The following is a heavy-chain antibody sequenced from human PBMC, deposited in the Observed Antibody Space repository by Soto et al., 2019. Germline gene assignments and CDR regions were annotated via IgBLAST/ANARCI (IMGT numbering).Heavy chain of an antibody. J-gene: IGHJ5*02. CDR2: AYYRSKWYN. Sequence: SQTLALTGAISGDSGSSNSAAWNWIRQSPSRGLEWLGRAYYRSKWYNDYAVSVKSRITINPDTSKNQFSLQLNSVTPEDTAVYYCARGGPGIAAALDFDPWGQGTLVTVSS. D-gene: IGHD6-13*01. CDR3: ARGGPGIAAALDFDP. V-gene: IGHV6-1*01. CDR1: GDSGSSNSAA.